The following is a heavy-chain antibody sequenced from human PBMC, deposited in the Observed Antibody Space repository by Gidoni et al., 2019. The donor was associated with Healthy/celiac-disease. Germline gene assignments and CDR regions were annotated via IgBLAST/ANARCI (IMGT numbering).Heavy chain of an antibody. D-gene: IGHD6-19*01. Sequence: EVQLLESGGGLVQPGGSLRLSCAASGFTFSSYSMLWVRQAQGKGLGWVSAISGSGGSTYYADSVKGRFTISRDNSKNTLYLQMNSLRAEDTAVYYCAKVRQQWLPNYYFDYWGQGTLVTVSS. CDR2: ISGSGGST. CDR3: AKVRQQWLPNYYFDY. CDR1: GFTFSSYS. J-gene: IGHJ4*02. V-gene: IGHV3-23*01.